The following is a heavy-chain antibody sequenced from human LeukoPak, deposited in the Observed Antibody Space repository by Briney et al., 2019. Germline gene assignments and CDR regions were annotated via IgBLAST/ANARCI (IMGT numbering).Heavy chain of an antibody. D-gene: IGHD4-23*01. CDR1: GGSFIGYY. J-gene: IGHJ1*01. Sequence: SETLSLTCAVYGGSFIGYYWSWIRQPPGKGLEWIGEINHSGSTNYNPSLKSRVTISVDTSKNQFSLKLSSVTAADTAVYYCAREGGNRYFQHWGQGTLVTVSS. CDR2: INHSGST. CDR3: AREGGNRYFQH. V-gene: IGHV4-34*01.